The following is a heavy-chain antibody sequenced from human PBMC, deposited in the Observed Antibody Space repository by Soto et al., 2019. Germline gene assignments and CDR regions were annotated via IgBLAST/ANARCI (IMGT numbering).Heavy chain of an antibody. J-gene: IGHJ4*02. CDR2: ISGNGGSA. CDR3: ARDLGYYDSSGYFDY. CDR1: GYSISSYA. D-gene: IGHD3-22*01. Sequence: VQLVESGEGLVQPGGSLRLSCAASGYSISSYAMHWVRQAPGKGLEYVSGISGNGGSAYYGDSVKGRFTISRDNAKNSLYLQMNSLRAEDTAVYYCARDLGYYDSSGYFDYWGQGTLVTVSS. V-gene: IGHV3-64*02.